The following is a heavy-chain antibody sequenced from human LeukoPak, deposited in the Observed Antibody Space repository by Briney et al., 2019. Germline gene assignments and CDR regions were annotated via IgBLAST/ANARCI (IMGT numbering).Heavy chain of an antibody. CDR2: ISYDGSNK. V-gene: IGHV3-30*04. J-gene: IGHJ4*02. D-gene: IGHD6-13*01. CDR3: ARWYSSFYFDY. Sequence: HPGRSLRLSCAASGFTFSSYAMHWVRQAPGKGLEWVAVISYDGSNKYYADSVKGRFTISRDNSKNTLYLQMNSLRAEDTAVYYCARWYSSFYFDYWAREPWSPSPQ. CDR1: GFTFSSYA.